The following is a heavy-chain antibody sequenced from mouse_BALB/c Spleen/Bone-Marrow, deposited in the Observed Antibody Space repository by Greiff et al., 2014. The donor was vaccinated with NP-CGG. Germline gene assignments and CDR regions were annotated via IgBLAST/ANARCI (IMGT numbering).Heavy chain of an antibody. CDR1: GFSLTSYG. J-gene: IGHJ3*01. CDR2: IWSGGST. V-gene: IGHV2-2*02. Sequence: VKLVESGPGLVQPSQSLFITCTVSGFSLTSYGVHWVRQSPGKGLEWLGVIWSGGSTDYNAAFISRLSISKDNSKSQVFFKMDSLQANDTAIYYCARNPGFAYWGQGTLVTVSA. CDR3: ARNPGFAY.